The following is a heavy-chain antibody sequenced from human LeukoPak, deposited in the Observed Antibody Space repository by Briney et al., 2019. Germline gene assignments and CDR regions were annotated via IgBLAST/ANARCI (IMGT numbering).Heavy chain of an antibody. CDR2: INPNSGGT. J-gene: IGHJ4*02. D-gene: IGHD3-10*01. Sequence: ASVKVSCKASGYTFTGYYMHWVRQAPGQGLEWMRWINPNSGGTNYAQKFQGRVTMTRDTSISTAYMELSRLRSDDTAVYYCARGGQLLWFGELLVSLDYWGQGTLVTVSS. V-gene: IGHV1-2*02. CDR1: GYTFTGYY. CDR3: ARGGQLLWFGELLVSLDY.